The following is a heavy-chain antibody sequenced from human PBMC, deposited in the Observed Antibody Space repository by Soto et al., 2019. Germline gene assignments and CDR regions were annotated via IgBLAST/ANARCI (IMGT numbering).Heavy chain of an antibody. CDR3: ARGYGRNFVY. Sequence: PSETLSLTCAVSGGSISSGGYSWSWIRQPPGKGLEWIGYIYHSGSIYYNPSLKSRVTISVDRSKNQFSLKLSSVTAADTAVYYCARGYGRNFVYWGQGTLVTVSS. CDR2: IYHSGSI. D-gene: IGHD5-18*01. CDR1: GGSISSGGYS. V-gene: IGHV4-30-2*01. J-gene: IGHJ4*02.